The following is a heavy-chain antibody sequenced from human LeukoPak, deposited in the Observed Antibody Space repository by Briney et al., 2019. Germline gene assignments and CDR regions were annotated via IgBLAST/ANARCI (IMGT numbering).Heavy chain of an antibody. J-gene: IGHJ6*03. Sequence: GGSLRLSCAASGFSFSNYAMGWVRQAPGKGLEWVGRIKSKTDGGTTDYAAPVKGRFTISRDDSKNTLYLQMNSLKTEDTAVYYCTATYGEYYYYYYMDVWGKGTTVTVSS. CDR2: IKSKTDGGTT. CDR1: GFSFSNYA. D-gene: IGHD4-17*01. V-gene: IGHV3-15*01. CDR3: TATYGEYYYYYYMDV.